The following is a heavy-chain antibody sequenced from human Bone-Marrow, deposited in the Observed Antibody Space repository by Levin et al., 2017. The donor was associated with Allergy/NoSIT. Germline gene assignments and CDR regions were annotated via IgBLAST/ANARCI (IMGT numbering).Heavy chain of an antibody. CDR2: IYYSGST. Sequence: SETLSLTCTVSGGSISSYYWSWIRQPPGKGLEWIGYIYYSGSTNYNPSLKSRVTISVDTSKNQLSLKLSSVTAADTAVYYCARQGKNYDFWSGYYRRDAFDIWAKGQWSPSLQ. D-gene: IGHD3-3*01. CDR3: ARQGKNYDFWSGYYRRDAFDI. J-gene: IGHJ3*02. V-gene: IGHV4-59*08. CDR1: GGSISSYY.